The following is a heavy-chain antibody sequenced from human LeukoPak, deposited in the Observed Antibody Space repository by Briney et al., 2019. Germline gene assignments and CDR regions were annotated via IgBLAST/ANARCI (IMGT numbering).Heavy chain of an antibody. CDR3: AKGVATTDFDY. CDR1: GFTFSSYS. J-gene: IGHJ4*02. D-gene: IGHD5-12*01. V-gene: IGHV3-21*04. CDR2: ISSSSSYI. Sequence: GGSLRLSCAASGFTFSSYSMNWVRQAPGKGLEWVSSISSSSSYIYYADSVKGRFTISRDNSKNTLYLQMNSLRAEDTAVYYCAKGVATTDFDYWGQGTLVTVSS.